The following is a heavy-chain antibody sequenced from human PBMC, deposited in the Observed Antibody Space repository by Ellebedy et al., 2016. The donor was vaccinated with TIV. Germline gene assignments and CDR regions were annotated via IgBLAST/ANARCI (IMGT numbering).Heavy chain of an antibody. J-gene: IGHJ4*02. D-gene: IGHD5-12*01. CDR2: INTGYGNT. CDR1: GYTFTSYA. Sequence: AASVKVSCKASGYTFTSYALHWVRQAPGQRLEWMGWINTGYGNTKYSQRFQGRVTITRDIVATTVYMELSSLRSEDTAVYYCARGSYSGYDPFDIWGQGTLVTVSS. CDR3: ARGSYSGYDPFDI. V-gene: IGHV1-3*04.